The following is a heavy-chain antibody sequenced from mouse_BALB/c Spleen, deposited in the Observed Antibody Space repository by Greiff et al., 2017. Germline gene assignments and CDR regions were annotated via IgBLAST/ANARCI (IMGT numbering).Heavy chain of an antibody. CDR3: ARSGSSYAY. J-gene: IGHJ3*01. CDR2: IDPANGNT. Sequence: EVKLQESGPELVKPGASVKISCKASGYSFTGYFMHWVKQRPEQGLEWIGRIDPANGNTKYDPKFQGKATITADTSSNTAYLQLSSLTSEDTAVYYCARSGSSYAYWGQGTLVTVSA. CDR1: GYSFTGYF. V-gene: IGHV14-3*02. D-gene: IGHD1-1*01.